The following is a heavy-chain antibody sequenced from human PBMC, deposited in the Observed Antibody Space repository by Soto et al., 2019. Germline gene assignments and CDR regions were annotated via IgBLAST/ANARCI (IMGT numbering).Heavy chain of an antibody. Sequence: GGSLRLSCAASGFTFSSYSMNWVRQAPGKGLEWVSSISSSSSYIYYADSVKGRFTISRDNAKNSLYLQMNSLRAEDTAVYYCARDSSNYYGSGSYKFDYWGQGTLVTISS. V-gene: IGHV3-21*01. CDR3: ARDSSNYYGSGSYKFDY. CDR2: ISSSSSYI. D-gene: IGHD3-10*01. CDR1: GFTFSSYS. J-gene: IGHJ4*02.